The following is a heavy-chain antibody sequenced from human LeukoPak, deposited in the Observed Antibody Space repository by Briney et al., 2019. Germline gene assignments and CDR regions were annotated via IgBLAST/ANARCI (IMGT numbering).Heavy chain of an antibody. CDR1: GFTFSSSA. D-gene: IGHD3-10*01. Sequence: PGGSLRLSCAASGFTFSSSAMSWVRQVPGKGLEWVSGISASGGSTYYADSVRGRFTISRDNSKNTLYLQMNSLRAEDTAVYYCARDVGELYNYYGMDVWGQGTTVTVSS. J-gene: IGHJ6*02. CDR3: ARDVGELYNYYGMDV. V-gene: IGHV3-23*01. CDR2: ISASGGST.